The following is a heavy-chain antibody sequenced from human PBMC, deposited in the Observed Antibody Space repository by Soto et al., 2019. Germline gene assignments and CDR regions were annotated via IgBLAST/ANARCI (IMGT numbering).Heavy chain of an antibody. CDR2: IDWDDDK. Sequence: LVNPTQTLTLTCTFSGFSLSTSGMRVSWIRQPPGKALEWLARIDWDDDKFYSTSLKTRLTISKDTSKNQVVLTMTNMDPVDTATYYCARTYYYDSSGYYYYFDYWGQGTQVTVSS. CDR3: ARTYYYDSSGYYYYFDY. V-gene: IGHV2-70*04. D-gene: IGHD3-22*01. J-gene: IGHJ4*02. CDR1: GFSLSTSGMR.